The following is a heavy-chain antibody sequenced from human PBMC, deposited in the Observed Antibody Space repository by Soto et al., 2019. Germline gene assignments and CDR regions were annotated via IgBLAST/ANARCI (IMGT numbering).Heavy chain of an antibody. D-gene: IGHD3-9*01. V-gene: IGHV3-23*01. J-gene: IGHJ3*02. Sequence: EVHLLQSGGGLVQPGGSLRLSSATSGLSFSTYVMSWVRQAPEKGLEWVSAITDSGVNTFYADAVKGRFTISRDNSKNTLYLQMNSLRAEDTAMYYCAKFDEDGVPYPDAFDIWGHATMVTVSS. CDR2: ITDSGVNT. CDR1: GLSFSTYV. CDR3: AKFDEDGVPYPDAFDI.